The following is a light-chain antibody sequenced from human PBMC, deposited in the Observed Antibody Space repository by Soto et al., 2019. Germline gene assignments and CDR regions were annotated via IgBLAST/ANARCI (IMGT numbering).Light chain of an antibody. CDR2: GAY. CDR3: QQYGSSPWT. CDR1: QSVSNK. J-gene: IGKJ1*01. Sequence: EIVMTQSPATLSVSPGEGATLSCRASQSVSNKLVWYQQKPGQAHRLLIYGAYSRATGVPDRFSGSGSGTDFTLTIRRLEPEDFAVYYCQQYGSSPWTFGQGTKVDI. V-gene: IGKV3-20*01.